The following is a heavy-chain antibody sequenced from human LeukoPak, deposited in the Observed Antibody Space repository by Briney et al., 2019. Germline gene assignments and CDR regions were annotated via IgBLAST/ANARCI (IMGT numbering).Heavy chain of an antibody. CDR1: GYSFTSYW. D-gene: IGHD2-21*02. J-gene: IGHJ4*02. CDR3: AAVVVVTGPFDY. V-gene: IGHV5-10-1*01. CDR2: IDPSDSYT. Sequence: GESLKISCKGSGYSFTSYWISWVRQMPGKGLEWMGRIDPSDSYTNYSPPFQGHVTISADKSISTAYLQWSSLKASDTAMYYCAAVVVVTGPFDYWGQGTLVTVSS.